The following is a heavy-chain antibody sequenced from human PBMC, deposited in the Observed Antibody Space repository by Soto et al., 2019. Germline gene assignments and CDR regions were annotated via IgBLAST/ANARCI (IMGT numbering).Heavy chain of an antibody. Sequence: NPSETLSLTCTVSGGSISSYYWSWIRQPPGKGLEWIGYIYYSGSTNYNPSLKSRVTISVDTSKNQFSLKLSSVTAADTAVYFCARSGGSNFLEYFEHWGPGALVTVSS. V-gene: IGHV4-59*01. D-gene: IGHD1-26*01. CDR1: GGSISSYY. J-gene: IGHJ1*01. CDR3: ARSGGSNFLEYFEH. CDR2: IYYSGST.